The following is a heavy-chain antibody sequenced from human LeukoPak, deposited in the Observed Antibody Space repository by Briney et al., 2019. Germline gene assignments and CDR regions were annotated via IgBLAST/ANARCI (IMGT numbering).Heavy chain of an antibody. CDR1: AGSISSGDYY. Sequence: SQTLSLTCTVSAGSISSGDYYWSWIRQPPGKGLGWIGYIYNTGSTYYNPSLKSRVTISVDTSKNQFSLKLSSLTAADTATYYCARQTFDSGSLFYTYWGQGTPVTVSS. D-gene: IGHD3-10*01. V-gene: IGHV4-30-4*08. CDR2: IYNTGST. CDR3: ARQTFDSGSLFYTY. J-gene: IGHJ4*02.